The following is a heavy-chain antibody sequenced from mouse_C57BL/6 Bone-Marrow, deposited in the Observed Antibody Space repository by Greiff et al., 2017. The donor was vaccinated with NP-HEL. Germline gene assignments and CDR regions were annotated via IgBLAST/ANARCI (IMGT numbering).Heavy chain of an antibody. CDR2: IYPGSGST. Sequence: VQLQQPGAELVKPGASVKMSCKASGYTFTSYWITWVKQRPGQGLEWIGDIYPGSGSTNYNEKFKSKATLTVDTSSSTAYMQLSSLTSEDSAVYYCARGGSSGFPGAYWGQGTLVTVSA. D-gene: IGHD3-2*02. CDR1: GYTFTSYW. J-gene: IGHJ3*01. V-gene: IGHV1-55*01. CDR3: ARGGSSGFPGAY.